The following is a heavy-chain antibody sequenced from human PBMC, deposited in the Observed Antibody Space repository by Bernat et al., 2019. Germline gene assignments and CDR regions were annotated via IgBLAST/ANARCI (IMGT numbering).Heavy chain of an antibody. J-gene: IGHJ4*02. CDR3: ARDSHFCSGESCQSSYPEFDY. V-gene: IGHV1-3*01. Sequence: QVQLVQSGPGVKKPGASVKVSCMASGYIFTNYAMHWVRQAPGQRFEWMGWLNAGNGNTRYSQKFHGRVAITRDTSAGTAYMELSSLRSEDSAVYYCARDSHFCSGESCQSSYPEFDYWGQGTRVSVSS. CDR1: GYIFTNYA. CDR2: LNAGNGNT. D-gene: IGHD2-15*01.